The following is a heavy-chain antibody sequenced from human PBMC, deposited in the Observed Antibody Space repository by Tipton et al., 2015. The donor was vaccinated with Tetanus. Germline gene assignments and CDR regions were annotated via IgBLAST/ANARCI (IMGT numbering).Heavy chain of an antibody. Sequence: SLRLSCAASGFTFRSYGMHWVRQAPGKGLEWVALISSDGGRTFYADSVTGRFTISTDKSEDTLYLQMDSLRPEDTAVYYCARDSTYLFDYWGQGTLVTVSS. CDR1: GFTFRSYG. D-gene: IGHD2-2*01. CDR3: ARDSTYLFDY. V-gene: IGHV3-30*12. CDR2: ISSDGGRT. J-gene: IGHJ4*02.